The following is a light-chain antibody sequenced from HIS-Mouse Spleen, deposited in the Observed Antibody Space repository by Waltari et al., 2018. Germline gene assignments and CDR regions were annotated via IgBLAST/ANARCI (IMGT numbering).Light chain of an antibody. Sequence: DLQMTQSPSSLSASVGDRVTITCQASQDISNYLNWYQQKPGKAPKLLIYDASNLETGVPSRFSGGGSGTDFTFTISSLQPEDIATYYCQQYDNLHRLTFGPGTKVDIK. CDR2: DAS. CDR3: QQYDNLHRLT. V-gene: IGKV1-33*01. CDR1: QDISNY. J-gene: IGKJ3*01.